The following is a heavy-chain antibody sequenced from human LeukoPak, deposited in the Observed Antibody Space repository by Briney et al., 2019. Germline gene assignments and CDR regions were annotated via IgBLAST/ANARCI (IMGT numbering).Heavy chain of an antibody. J-gene: IGHJ3*02. Sequence: PGGTLRLSCAASGFTVNSNYMSWGRHAPGKGLEWVSVLYTGGSPYYADSVKGRFTISRDNSKNTLYLQMNSLRAEDTAVYYCARGGAFDIWGQGTMVTVSS. CDR2: LYTGGSP. CDR3: ARGGAFDI. V-gene: IGHV3-53*01. CDR1: GFTVNSNY.